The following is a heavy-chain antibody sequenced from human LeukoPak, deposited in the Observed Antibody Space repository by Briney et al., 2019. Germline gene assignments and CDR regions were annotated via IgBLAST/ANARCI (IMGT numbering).Heavy chain of an antibody. D-gene: IGHD6-13*01. J-gene: IGHJ4*02. Sequence: PGGSLRLSCAASGFTFSSYVMSWVRQAPGKGLEWVSAISGSGGSTYYADSVKGRFTISRDNSKNTLYLQMNSLRAEDTAVYYCAKSKYSSSWWGGFDYWGQGTLVTVSS. V-gene: IGHV3-23*01. CDR2: ISGSGGST. CDR3: AKSKYSSSWWGGFDY. CDR1: GFTFSSYV.